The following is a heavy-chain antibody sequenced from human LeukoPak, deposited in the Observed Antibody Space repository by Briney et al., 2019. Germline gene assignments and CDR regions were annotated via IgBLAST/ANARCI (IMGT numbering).Heavy chain of an antibody. CDR1: GFTFSSYA. CDR2: ISSSGGST. Sequence: GGSLRLSCAASGFTFSSYAMSWVRQAPGKGLEWVSGISSSGGSTSYADSVKGRFTISRDNSKNTLYLQMNSLRVEDTAVYYCANGESPDYWGQGTLVTVSS. J-gene: IGHJ4*02. CDR3: ANGESPDY. D-gene: IGHD3-10*01. V-gene: IGHV3-23*01.